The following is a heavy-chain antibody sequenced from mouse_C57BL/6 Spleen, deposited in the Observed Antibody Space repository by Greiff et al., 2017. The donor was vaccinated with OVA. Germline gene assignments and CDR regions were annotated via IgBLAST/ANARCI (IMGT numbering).Heavy chain of an antibody. Sequence: VQLQQSGPELVKPGASVKISCKASGYAFSSSWMNWVKQRPGKGLEWIGRIYPGDGDTNYNGKFKGKATLTADKSSSTAYMQLSSLTSEDSAVYFGGRGNYYDYGDAMDYWGQGTSVTVSS. CDR3: GRGNYYDYGDAMDY. CDR1: GYAFSSSW. D-gene: IGHD2-4*01. CDR2: IYPGDGDT. V-gene: IGHV1-82*01. J-gene: IGHJ4*01.